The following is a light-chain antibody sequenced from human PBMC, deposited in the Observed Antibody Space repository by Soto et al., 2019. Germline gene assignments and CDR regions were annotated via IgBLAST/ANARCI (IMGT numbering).Light chain of an antibody. V-gene: IGLV2-14*03. CDR1: SSDFGGYTY. Sequence: QSVLTQPASVSGSPGQSITISCTGTSSDFGGYTYVSWYQQHPGKAPKLMIFDATSRPPGVSNRFSGSKSDNTASLTIAGLQAEDAADYYCSSFPGTSTYVVGTGTQLTVL. CDR3: SSFPGTSTYV. J-gene: IGLJ1*01. CDR2: DAT.